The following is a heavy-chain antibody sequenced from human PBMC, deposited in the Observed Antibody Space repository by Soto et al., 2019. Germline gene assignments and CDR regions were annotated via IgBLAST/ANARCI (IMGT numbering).Heavy chain of an antibody. CDR1: GFEFSAYW. Sequence: EVQLVESGGGLVQPGGSLRLSCAASGFEFSAYWMTWVRQAPGKGLEWVAHIKKDGREKKYVDSVKGRFTISRDNARNSVQLQMKSLRAEDTAFYYCARGRYVSGDYHKFIDYWGQGTLVTVSS. CDR2: IKKDGREK. V-gene: IGHV3-7*04. D-gene: IGHD6-25*01. J-gene: IGHJ4*01. CDR3: ARGRYVSGDYHKFIDY.